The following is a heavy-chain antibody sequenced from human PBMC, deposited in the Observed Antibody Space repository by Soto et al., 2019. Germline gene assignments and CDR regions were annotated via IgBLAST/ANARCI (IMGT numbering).Heavy chain of an antibody. D-gene: IGHD6-13*01. CDR1: GFTFSSYA. V-gene: IGHV3-23*01. CDR2: ISGSGGST. CDR3: AKVALESRAAAGRDGTFDY. Sequence: EVQLLESGGGLVQPGGSLRLSCAASGFTFSSYAMSWVRQAPGKGLEWVSAISGSGGSTYYEDSVKGRFTISRDNSKNTIYLQMNSLRAEDTAVYYCAKVALESRAAAGRDGTFDYWGPGNPGHRLL. J-gene: IGHJ4*02.